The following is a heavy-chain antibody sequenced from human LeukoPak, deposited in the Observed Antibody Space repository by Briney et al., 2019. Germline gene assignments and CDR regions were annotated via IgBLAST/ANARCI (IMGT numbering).Heavy chain of an antibody. Sequence: SETLSLTCGVYGGSFSDYYWSCIRQSPGKGLECIGEINHSGSTNYNPSLKSRVTMSVDTSKNQFSLKLSSVTAADTAVYYCHLVRGGGYFDYWGQGTLVTVSS. CDR3: HLVRGGGYFDY. D-gene: IGHD3-10*01. CDR1: GGSFSDYY. CDR2: INHSGST. V-gene: IGHV4-34*01. J-gene: IGHJ4*02.